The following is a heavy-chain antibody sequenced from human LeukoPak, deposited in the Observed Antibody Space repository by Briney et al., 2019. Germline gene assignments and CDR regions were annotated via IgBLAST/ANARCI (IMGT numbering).Heavy chain of an antibody. CDR2: IIPIFGTA. J-gene: IGHJ4*02. Sequence: RASVKVSCKASGGTFSSYAISWVRQAPGQGLEWMGGIIPIFGTANYAQKFQGRVTITADESTSTAYMELSSLRSEDTAVYYCARALRPAHPYDSSGYYYGYWGQGTLVTVSS. CDR1: GGTFSSYA. V-gene: IGHV1-69*13. D-gene: IGHD3-22*01. CDR3: ARALRPAHPYDSSGYYYGY.